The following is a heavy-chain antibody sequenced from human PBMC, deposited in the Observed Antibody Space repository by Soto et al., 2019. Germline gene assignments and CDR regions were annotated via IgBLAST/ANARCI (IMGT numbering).Heavy chain of an antibody. CDR2: INPNGGST. J-gene: IGHJ5*02. CDR3: ARSSGGVVGIIIDGSNWLAP. CDR1: GRTFSSYA. D-gene: IGHD3-16*02. V-gene: IGHV1-46*01. Sequence: ASVKVSCKASGRTFSSYAHSWVRQAPGHGLEWVGIINPNGGSTRFAQTIQGRITMTTDTSTSTGDMELRSRRSEDTAVYYCARSSGGVVGIIIDGSNWLAPWGQGSRVTVAS.